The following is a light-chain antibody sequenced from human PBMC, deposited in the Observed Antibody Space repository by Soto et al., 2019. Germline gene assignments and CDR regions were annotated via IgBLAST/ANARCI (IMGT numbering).Light chain of an antibody. V-gene: IGKV3-11*01. CDR2: DAS. J-gene: IGKJ2*01. CDR3: QQRSNWLRYT. CDR1: QSVSSY. Sequence: EIVLTQSPATLSLSPGERATLSCRASQSVSSYLAWYQQKPGQAPRLLIYDASNRATGIPARFSVSGSGTDFTLTISSLEPEDFAVYYCQQRSNWLRYTFGQGTKLEIK.